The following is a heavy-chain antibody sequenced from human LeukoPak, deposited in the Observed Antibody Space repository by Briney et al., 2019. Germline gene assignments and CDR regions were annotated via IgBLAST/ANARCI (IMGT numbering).Heavy chain of an antibody. CDR1: GGSISSGLYY. Sequence: SETLSLTCTVSGGSISSGLYYWSWIRQPAGKGLEWIGRIYTSGSTNYNPSLKSRVTISVDTSKNQFSLKLSSVTAADTAVYYCARRPFVWGSYRSVHFDYWGQGTLVTVSS. D-gene: IGHD3-16*02. CDR3: ARRPFVWGSYRSVHFDY. CDR2: IYTSGST. J-gene: IGHJ4*02. V-gene: IGHV4-61*02.